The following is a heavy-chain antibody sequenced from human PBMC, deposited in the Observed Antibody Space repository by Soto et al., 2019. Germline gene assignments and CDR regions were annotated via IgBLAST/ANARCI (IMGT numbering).Heavy chain of an antibody. CDR2: ISSNGFGT. CDR1: GFTLSGYA. CDR3: ARRARPDFYYMDV. Sequence: PGGSLRLSCAASGFTLSGYAMDWVRQAPGKGLEYVSGISSNGFGTYYANSVQGRFTISRDNSKNTVYLQMGSLRPEDLALYYCARRARPDFYYMDVWGKGTTVTVSS. V-gene: IGHV3-64*01. J-gene: IGHJ6*03. D-gene: IGHD6-6*01.